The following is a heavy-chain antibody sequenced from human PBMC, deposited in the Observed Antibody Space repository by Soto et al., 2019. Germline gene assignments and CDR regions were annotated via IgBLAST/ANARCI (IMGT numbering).Heavy chain of an antibody. V-gene: IGHV3-23*01. Sequence: EVQLLESGGGLVQPGGSLRLSCAASGFTFSSYAMSWVRQAPGKGLEWVSAISGSGGSTYYENCVKGRFTISRDNSKNTLYLQMNSLRAEDTAVYYCAKDLDIYSSGWYDFDYWGQGTLVTVSS. J-gene: IGHJ4*02. D-gene: IGHD6-19*01. CDR1: GFTFSSYA. CDR3: AKDLDIYSSGWYDFDY. CDR2: ISGSGGST.